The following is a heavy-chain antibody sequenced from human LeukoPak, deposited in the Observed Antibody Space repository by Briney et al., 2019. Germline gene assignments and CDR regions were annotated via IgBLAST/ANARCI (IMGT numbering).Heavy chain of an antibody. CDR1: GFTFSSFA. Sequence: TGGSLRLSCAASGFTFSSFAMRWVGQAPGKGVEWGSNISGSGSGGKKYYADWVKGRFTISRDNSKNTLYLQMNSLRVEDTAVYYCARGPSGYHNIGGQGTLVTVSS. CDR3: ARGPSGYHNI. CDR2: ISGSGSGGKK. V-gene: IGHV3-23*01. J-gene: IGHJ4*02. D-gene: IGHD5-12*01.